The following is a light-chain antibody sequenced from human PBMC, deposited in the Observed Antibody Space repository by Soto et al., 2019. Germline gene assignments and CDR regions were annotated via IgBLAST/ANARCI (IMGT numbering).Light chain of an antibody. J-gene: IGKJ1*01. CDR1: QSVGKY. Sequence: IVMTQSPATLPLSPGERATLSCTASQSVGKYLVWYQQKPGQAPRLLIYDASNRATGIPARFSGSGSGTDFTLTISSLEPEDVAVYYCQQRGNRPPWTFGQGTKVDIK. CDR3: QQRGNRPPWT. CDR2: DAS. V-gene: IGKV3-11*01.